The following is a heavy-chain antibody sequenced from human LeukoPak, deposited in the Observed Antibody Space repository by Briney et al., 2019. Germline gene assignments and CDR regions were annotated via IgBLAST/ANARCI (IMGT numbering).Heavy chain of an antibody. CDR1: GFTFSGYW. Sequence: GGSLRLSCVDSGFTFSGYWMNWVRQAPGKGLEWVVNIKQDGSEKYSVDSVKDHFTISRDNAENSLYLQMNSLRVDDTAVYYCARWGRPERNYSYMDVWGKGTTVTVSS. V-gene: IGHV3-7*01. D-gene: IGHD1-26*01. J-gene: IGHJ6*03. CDR3: ARWGRPERNYSYMDV. CDR2: IKQDGSEK.